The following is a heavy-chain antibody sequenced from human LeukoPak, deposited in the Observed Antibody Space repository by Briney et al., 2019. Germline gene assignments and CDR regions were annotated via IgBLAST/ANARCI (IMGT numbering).Heavy chain of an antibody. CDR2: INPNSGGT. Sequence: ASVKVSCKASGYTFTGYYMHWVRQASGQGLEWMGWINPNSGGTNYAQKFQGRVTMTSDTSISTAYMELSRLSSDDTAVYYCARNLGAYGSGSCPDYWGQGTLVTVSS. J-gene: IGHJ4*02. CDR1: GYTFTGYY. D-gene: IGHD3-10*01. CDR3: ARNLGAYGSGSCPDY. V-gene: IGHV1-2*02.